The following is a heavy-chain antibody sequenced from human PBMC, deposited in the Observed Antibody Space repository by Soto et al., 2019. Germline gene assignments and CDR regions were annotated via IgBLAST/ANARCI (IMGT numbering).Heavy chain of an antibody. V-gene: IGHV4-4*02. CDR1: GGSISSSNW. D-gene: IGHD3-16*02. CDR3: ARHSPYDYIWGSYRPTSNWFDP. J-gene: IGHJ5*02. CDR2: IYHSGST. Sequence: SETLSLTCAVSGGSISSSNWWSWVRQPPGKGLEWIGEIYHSGSTNYNPSLKSRVTISVDKSKNQFSLKLSSVTAADTAVYYCARHSPYDYIWGSYRPTSNWFDPWGQGTLVTVSS.